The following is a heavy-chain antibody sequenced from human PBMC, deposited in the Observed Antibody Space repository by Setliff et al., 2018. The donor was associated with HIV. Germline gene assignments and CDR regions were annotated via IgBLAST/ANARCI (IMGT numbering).Heavy chain of an antibody. J-gene: IGHJ6*03. Sequence: ASVKVSCKASGGTFSSYAISWVRQAPGQGLAWMGGIIPIFGTANYAQKFQGRVTITADASTSTAYMELSSLRSEDTAVYYCARGRGITVITGYYYYMDVWGKGTTVTVSS. D-gene: IGHD4-17*01. CDR3: ARGRGITVITGYYYYMDV. V-gene: IGHV1-69*13. CDR2: IIPIFGTA. CDR1: GGTFSSYA.